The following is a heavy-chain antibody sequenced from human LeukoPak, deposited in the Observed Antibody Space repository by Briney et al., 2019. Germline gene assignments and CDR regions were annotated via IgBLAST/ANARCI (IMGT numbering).Heavy chain of an antibody. CDR2: IYTTAKT. CDR1: GFTVSINY. J-gene: IGHJ4*02. V-gene: IGHV3-53*01. Sequence: GGSLRLSCAASGFTVSINYMSWVRQAPGEGLEWVSVIYTTAKTFYADSVKGRFSISRDNSKNTVYLQMNSLRAGDTAVYYCAKVSPTGRAFDCWGQGTLVTVSS. D-gene: IGHD1-1*01. CDR3: AKVSPTGRAFDC.